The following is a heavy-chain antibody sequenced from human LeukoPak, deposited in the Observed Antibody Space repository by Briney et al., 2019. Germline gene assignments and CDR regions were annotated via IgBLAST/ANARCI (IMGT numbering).Heavy chain of an antibody. D-gene: IGHD4-23*01. CDR3: ARAAYGGNSGEFDY. Sequence: GASVKVSCKASGYTFTGYYMHWVRQAPGQGLEWMGWINPNSGGTNYAQKFQGRVTMTRDTSISTAYMELSRLRSHDTAVYYCARAAYGGNSGEFDYWGQGTLVTVSS. V-gene: IGHV1-2*02. J-gene: IGHJ4*02. CDR2: INPNSGGT. CDR1: GYTFTGYY.